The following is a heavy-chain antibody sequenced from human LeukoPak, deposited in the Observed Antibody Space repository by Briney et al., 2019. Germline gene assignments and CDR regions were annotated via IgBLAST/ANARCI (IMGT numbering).Heavy chain of an antibody. D-gene: IGHD2/OR15-2a*01. Sequence: GGSLRLSCAASGFIFSNYWMTWVRQAPGKGLEWVANIKRDGGDKYFVDSVRGRFTISRDNAKNTLYLQMNSLRAEDTAVYYCARDGGDCDSTTCYDRLDYWGQGTLVTVSS. J-gene: IGHJ4*02. CDR1: GFIFSNYW. V-gene: IGHV3-7*04. CDR2: IKRDGGDK. CDR3: ARDGGDCDSTTCYDRLDY.